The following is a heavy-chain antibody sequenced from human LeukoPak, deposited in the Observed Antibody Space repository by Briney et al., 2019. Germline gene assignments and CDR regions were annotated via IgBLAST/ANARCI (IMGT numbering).Heavy chain of an antibody. V-gene: IGHV3-48*03. CDR2: ISSSDSTI. J-gene: IGHJ4*02. CDR1: GFTFSSYE. Sequence: GGSLRLSCAASGFTFSSYEMNWVRQAPGKGLEWVSYISSSDSTIYYADSVKGRFTISRDNAKNSLYLQMNSLRAEDTAVYYCARHRGYSYGYPEGFDYWAREPWSPSPQ. D-gene: IGHD5-18*01. CDR3: ARHRGYSYGYPEGFDY.